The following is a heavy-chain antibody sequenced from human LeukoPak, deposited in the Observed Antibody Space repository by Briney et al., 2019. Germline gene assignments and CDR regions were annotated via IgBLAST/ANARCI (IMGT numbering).Heavy chain of an antibody. D-gene: IGHD3-3*01. CDR1: GGSISSGGYY. J-gene: IGHJ4*02. Sequence: PSQTLSLTCTVSGGSISSGGYYWSWIRQHPGKGLEWIGYIYYSGSTYYNPSLKSRVTISVDTSKNQFSLKLSSVTAADTAVYYCARGVDDFWSGYYQVSDYWGQGTLVTVSS. CDR3: ARGVDDFWSGYYQVSDY. V-gene: IGHV4-31*03. CDR2: IYYSGST.